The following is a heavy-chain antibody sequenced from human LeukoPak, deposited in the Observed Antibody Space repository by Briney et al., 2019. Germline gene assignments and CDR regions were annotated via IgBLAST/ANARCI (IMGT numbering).Heavy chain of an antibody. Sequence: GGSLRLSCAASGFTFSDYYMSWIRQAPGKGLEWVSYISSSGSTIYYADSVKGRFTISRDNAKNSLYLQMNSLRAEDTAVYYCARSMIAVADDAFDIWGQGTMVTVSS. D-gene: IGHD6-19*01. CDR1: GFTFSDYY. J-gene: IGHJ3*02. CDR2: ISSSGSTI. CDR3: ARSMIAVADDAFDI. V-gene: IGHV3-11*01.